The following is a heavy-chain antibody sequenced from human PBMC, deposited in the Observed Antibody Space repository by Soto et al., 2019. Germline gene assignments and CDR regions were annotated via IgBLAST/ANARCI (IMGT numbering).Heavy chain of an antibody. Sequence: GGSLRLSCAASGFTFSDYYMSWIRQAPGKGLEWVSYISSSGSTIYYADSVKGRFTISRDNAKNSLYLQMNSLRAEDTAVYYCARDQGGITEGYSSGWYGGPLGFFSPARRYYFDYWGQGTLVTVSS. CDR3: ARDQGGITEGYSSGWYGGPLGFFSPARRYYFDY. D-gene: IGHD6-19*01. CDR2: ISSSGSTI. J-gene: IGHJ4*02. V-gene: IGHV3-11*01. CDR1: GFTFSDYY.